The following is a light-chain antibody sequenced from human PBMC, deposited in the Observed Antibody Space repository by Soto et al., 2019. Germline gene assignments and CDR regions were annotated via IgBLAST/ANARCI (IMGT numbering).Light chain of an antibody. J-gene: IGKJ1*01. CDR2: GAS. CDR3: QQYNNWWT. CDR1: QSVGSS. Sequence: EIVLTQSPGTLSLSPGERATLSCRASQSVGSSLAWYQQKPGQAPRLLIYGASTRATGIPARFSGSGSGTEFTLTINSLQSEDFAVYYCQQYNNWWTFGQGTKVDIK. V-gene: IGKV3-15*01.